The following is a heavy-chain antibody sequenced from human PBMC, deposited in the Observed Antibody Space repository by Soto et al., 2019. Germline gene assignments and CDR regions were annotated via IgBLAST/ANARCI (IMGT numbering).Heavy chain of an antibody. Sequence: GGSLRLSCAASGFTFRSYAMSWVRQAPGKGLEWVPAISGSGGSTYYAASVKGRFTISRDDSKSIAYLQMNSLKTEDTAVYYCTREGGIAARHTWFDPWGQGTLVTVSS. J-gene: IGHJ5*02. CDR3: TREGGIAARHTWFDP. D-gene: IGHD6-6*01. V-gene: IGHV3-23*01. CDR1: GFTFRSYA. CDR2: ISGSGGST.